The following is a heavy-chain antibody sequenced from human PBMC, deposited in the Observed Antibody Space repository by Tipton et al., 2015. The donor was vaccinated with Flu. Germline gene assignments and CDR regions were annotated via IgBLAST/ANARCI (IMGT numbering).Heavy chain of an antibody. D-gene: IGHD6-13*01. CDR1: GDSISSFY. V-gene: IGHV4-59*01. J-gene: IGHJ4*02. CDR3: AIDITAAGTFDY. Sequence: LRLSCTVSGDSISSFYWNWIRQSPEKRLEWSGCMPYSGYTNYNPSLKSRVSMSVDTSKNQFSLKLSSVTAADTAVYYCAIDITAAGTFDYWGQGTLVTVSS. CDR2: MPYSGYT.